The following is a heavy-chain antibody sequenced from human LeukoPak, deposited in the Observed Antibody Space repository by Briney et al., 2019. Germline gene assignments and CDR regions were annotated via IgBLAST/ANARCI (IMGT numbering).Heavy chain of an antibody. CDR2: IYYSGST. J-gene: IGHJ5*02. D-gene: IGHD2-15*01. V-gene: IGHV4-59*01. CDR3: ARDLGNCSGGSCNGPWFDP. Sequence: PSETLSLTCAVYGGSFSGYYWSWIRQPPGKGLEWIGYIYYSGSTNYNPSLKSRVTISVDTSKNQFSLKLSSVTAADTAVYYCARDLGNCSGGSCNGPWFDPWGQGTLVTVSS. CDR1: GGSFSGYY.